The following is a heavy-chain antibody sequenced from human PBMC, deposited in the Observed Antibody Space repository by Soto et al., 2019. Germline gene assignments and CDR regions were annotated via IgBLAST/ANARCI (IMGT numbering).Heavy chain of an antibody. D-gene: IGHD2-8*02. CDR2: INHSGST. Sequence: QVQLQQWGAGLLKPSESLSLTCAVYGGSVSGYYWTWIRQPPGTGLEWIGEINHSGSTNYNPSLKSRVTISVDASKNQFSLKLTSVTAADTAVYYGARDKITGLFDYWGQGTLVTVSS. J-gene: IGHJ4*02. V-gene: IGHV4-34*01. CDR1: GGSVSGYY. CDR3: ARDKITGLFDY.